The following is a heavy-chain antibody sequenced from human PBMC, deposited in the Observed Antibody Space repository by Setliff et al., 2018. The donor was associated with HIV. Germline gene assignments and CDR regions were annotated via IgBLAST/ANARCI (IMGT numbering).Heavy chain of an antibody. J-gene: IGHJ4*02. CDR2: VTHSGTT. Sequence: SETLSLTCAVYGGSFSGFYWTFIRQSPGKGLEWIGAVTHSGTTTYDPSLKSRITISVDTSKNQFSLKLTSVTAADMGVYYCARGRKKTLAVSGTRYFDFWGQGTQVTSPQ. D-gene: IGHD6-19*01. V-gene: IGHV4-34*01. CDR3: ARGRKKTLAVSGTRYFDF. CDR1: GGSFSGFY.